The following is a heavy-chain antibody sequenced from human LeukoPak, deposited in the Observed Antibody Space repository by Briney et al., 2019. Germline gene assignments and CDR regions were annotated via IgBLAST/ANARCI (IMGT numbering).Heavy chain of an antibody. V-gene: IGHV3-7*01. CDR2: IKQDGSEK. CDR1: GFTFSSYR. CDR3: ARDSVDYFDY. J-gene: IGHJ4*02. D-gene: IGHD4-23*01. Sequence: PGGSLRLSCAASGFTFSSYRMSWVRQAPGKGLERVANIKQDGSEKYYVDSVKGRFTISRDNAKNSLYLQMNSLRAEDTAVYYCARDSVDYFDYWGQGTLVTVSS.